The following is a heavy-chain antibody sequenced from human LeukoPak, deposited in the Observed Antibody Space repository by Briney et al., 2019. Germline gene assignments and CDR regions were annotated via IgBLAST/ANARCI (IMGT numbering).Heavy chain of an antibody. V-gene: IGHV3-11*04. CDR3: ARDTIWFGDQYSIPDY. CDR1: GFTFSDYY. Sequence: GGSLRLSCAASGFTFSDYYMSWIRQAPGKGLEWVSYISSSGSTIYYADSVKGRFTISRDNAKNSLYLQMNSLRAEDTAVYYCARDTIWFGDQYSIPDYWGQGTLVTVSS. CDR2: ISSSGSTI. D-gene: IGHD3-10*01. J-gene: IGHJ4*02.